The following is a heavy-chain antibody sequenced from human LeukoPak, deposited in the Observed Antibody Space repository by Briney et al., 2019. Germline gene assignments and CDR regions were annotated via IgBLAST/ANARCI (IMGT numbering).Heavy chain of an antibody. V-gene: IGHV3-20*04. CDR2: INWNGGST. D-gene: IGHD1-26*01. CDR3: AKKYSTGLDP. CDR1: GFTFDDYG. Sequence: GGSLRLSCAASGFTFDDYGMSWVRQAPGKGLEWVSGINWNGGSTGYADSVKGRFTISRDNSKNTLYLQMNSLRAEDTAIYYCAKKYSTGLDPWGQGTLLTVSS. J-gene: IGHJ5*02.